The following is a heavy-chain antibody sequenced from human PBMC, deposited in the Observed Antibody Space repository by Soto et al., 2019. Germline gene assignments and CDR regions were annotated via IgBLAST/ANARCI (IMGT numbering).Heavy chain of an antibody. Sequence: QVQLVQSGAEVKKPGASVKVSCKASGYTFTSYAIHWVRQAPGQRLEWMGWINAVNGNTQYSQKFQGRVTITRDKSASTAYMELSSLRSEDTAVYYCAKTGSSSWFWFDPWGQGTLGTVSS. J-gene: IGHJ5*02. D-gene: IGHD6-13*01. V-gene: IGHV1-3*01. CDR3: AKTGSSSWFWFDP. CDR1: GYTFTSYA. CDR2: INAVNGNT.